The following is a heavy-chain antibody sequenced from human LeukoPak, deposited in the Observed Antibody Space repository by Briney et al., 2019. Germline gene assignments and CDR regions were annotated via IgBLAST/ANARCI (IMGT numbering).Heavy chain of an antibody. D-gene: IGHD6-13*01. V-gene: IGHV3-30*04. J-gene: IGHJ5*02. CDR1: GFTFSSYA. CDR2: ISYDGSNK. Sequence: GGSLRLSCAASGFTFSSYAMHWVRQAPGKGLEWVAVISYDGSNKYYADSVKGRFTISRDNSKNTLYLQMNSLRAEDTAVYYCARGLGSSWSNWFDPWGQGTLVTVSS. CDR3: ARGLGSSWSNWFDP.